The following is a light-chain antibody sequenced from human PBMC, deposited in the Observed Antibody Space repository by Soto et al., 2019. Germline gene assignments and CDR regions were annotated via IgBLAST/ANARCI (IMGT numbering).Light chain of an antibody. CDR3: QQYGNSPIT. CDR1: QSISSSY. CDR2: GTS. V-gene: IGKV3-20*01. Sequence: EIVLTQSPGTLSLSPGESATLSCRASQSISSSYLAWYQQKPGQAPRLLLYGTSSRATGIPDRFSGSGSGTDFTLTISRLEPEDFAVYYCQQYGNSPITFGQGTRLEIK. J-gene: IGKJ5*01.